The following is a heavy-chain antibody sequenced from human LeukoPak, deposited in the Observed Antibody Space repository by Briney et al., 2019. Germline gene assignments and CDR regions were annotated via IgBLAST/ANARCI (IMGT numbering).Heavy chain of an antibody. J-gene: IGHJ3*02. D-gene: IGHD3-10*01. CDR1: GFTFSNYD. Sequence: GGSLRLSCAASGFTFSNYDMHWVRQATGKGLEWVSAIGTGGDTYYEGSVKGRFTISRENAKNSLYLQMNSLRAGDTAVYYCARGGTYFGSGTYPFPLDIWGQGTMVTVSS. CDR2: IGTGGDT. CDR3: ARGGTYFGSGTYPFPLDI. V-gene: IGHV3-13*01.